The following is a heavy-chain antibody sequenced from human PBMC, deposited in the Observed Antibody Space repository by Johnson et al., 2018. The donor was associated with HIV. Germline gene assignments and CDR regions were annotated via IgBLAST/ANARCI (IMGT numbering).Heavy chain of an antibody. Sequence: EKLVESGGGLVQPGGSLRLSCAASGFTFSSYWMHWVRQAPGKGLVWVSRINSDGSSTSYADSVKGRFTISRDNAKNTLYLQMNSLRAEDTAVYYCARDPGPQWELEATDAFDIRGQVTMVTVSS. V-gene: IGHV3-74*01. CDR3: ARDPGPQWELEATDAFDI. CDR1: GFTFSSYW. CDR2: INSDGSST. D-gene: IGHD1-26*01. J-gene: IGHJ3*02.